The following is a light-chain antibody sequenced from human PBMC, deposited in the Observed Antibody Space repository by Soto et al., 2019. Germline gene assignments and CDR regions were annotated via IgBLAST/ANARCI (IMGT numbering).Light chain of an antibody. CDR2: KAS. CDR3: QQTYSTPQP. J-gene: IGKJ5*01. CDR1: QSISTW. Sequence: DIQMTHSPSTLSAFVVYRVTITCLASQSISTWLAWYQQKPGKVPKLLIFKASSLQSGVPSRFSGSGSGTDFTLTISSLQPEDFATYYCQQTYSTPQPFGQGTRLEIK. V-gene: IGKV1-5*03.